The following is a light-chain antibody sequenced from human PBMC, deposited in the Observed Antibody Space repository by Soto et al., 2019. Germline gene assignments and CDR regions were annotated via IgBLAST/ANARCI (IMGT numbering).Light chain of an antibody. CDR3: LQHEAYPYT. Sequence: DIQMTQSPSSLSASVGDRVTDTCRASKGISLNLAWFQQKPGRAPKCLIYGASILLRGTPSQFSAIGSGTNFILTINSLQPEEFATNYCLQHEAYPYTFGQGTKLEIK. V-gene: IGKV1-16*02. J-gene: IGKJ2*01. CDR2: GAS. CDR1: KGISLN.